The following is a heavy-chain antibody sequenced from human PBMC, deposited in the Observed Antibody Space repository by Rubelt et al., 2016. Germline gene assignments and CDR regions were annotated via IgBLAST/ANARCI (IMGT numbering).Heavy chain of an antibody. J-gene: IGHJ4*02. CDR2: IYYSGST. V-gene: IGHV4-34*01. CDR1: GGSFSGYY. CDR3: ARGDSSSHPCDY. Sequence: QVQLQQWGAGLLKPSETLSLTCAVYGGSFSGYYWGWIRQPPGKGLEWIGSIYYSGSTYYNPSLKCRVTISVYASKNQFSLKLSAVTAADTAVYYCARGDSSSHPCDYWGQGTLVTVSS. D-gene: IGHD6-6*01.